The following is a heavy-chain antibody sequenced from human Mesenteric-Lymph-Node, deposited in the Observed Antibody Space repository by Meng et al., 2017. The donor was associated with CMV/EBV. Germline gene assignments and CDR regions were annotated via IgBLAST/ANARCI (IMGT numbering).Heavy chain of an antibody. CDR3: AGGYSGYDYGWVDY. J-gene: IGHJ4*02. Sequence: VSGGSISSYYWSWIRQPPGKGLEWIGYIYYSGSTNYNPSLKSRVTISVDTSKNQFSLKLSSVTAADTAVYYCAGGYSGYDYGWVDYWGQGTLVTVSS. CDR2: IYYSGST. D-gene: IGHD5-12*01. CDR1: GGSISSYY. V-gene: IGHV4-59*01.